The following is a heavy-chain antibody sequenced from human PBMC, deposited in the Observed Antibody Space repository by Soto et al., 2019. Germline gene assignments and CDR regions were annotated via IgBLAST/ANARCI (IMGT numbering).Heavy chain of an antibody. CDR1: GYTFSNYA. CDR2: INADNGNT. CDR3: ASPSYGSGNYY. D-gene: IGHD3-10*01. J-gene: IGHJ4*02. V-gene: IGHV1-3*01. Sequence: QVQLVQSGAEVKKAGASVKVSCKASGYTFSNYALHWVRQAPGQRHEWMGWINADNGNTKYSQKFQGRVTFTRDTSASTAYMDLSSLRSEDTAVYYCASPSYGSGNYYWGQGTLVTVSS.